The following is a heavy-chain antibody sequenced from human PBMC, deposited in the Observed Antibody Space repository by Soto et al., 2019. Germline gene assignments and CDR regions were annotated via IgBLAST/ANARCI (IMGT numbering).Heavy chain of an antibody. CDR1: GGTFSSYA. CDR3: ARGTPENDAFDI. V-gene: IGHV1-69*13. Sequence: ASVKVSCKASGGTFSSYAISWVRQAPGQGLEWMGGIIPIFGTANYAQKFQGRVTITADESTSTAYMELSSLRSDDTAVYYCARGTPENDAFDIWGQGTMVTVSS. CDR2: IIPIFGTA. J-gene: IGHJ3*02.